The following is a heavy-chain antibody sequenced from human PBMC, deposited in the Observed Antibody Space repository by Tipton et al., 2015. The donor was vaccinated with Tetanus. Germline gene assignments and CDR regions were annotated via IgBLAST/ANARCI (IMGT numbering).Heavy chain of an antibody. CDR1: GGSISSGGYY. V-gene: IGHV4-31*03. CDR2: IYYSGST. Sequence: TLSLTCTVSGGSISSGGYYWSWIRQHPGKGLEWIGDIYYSGSTYYNPSLKSRVTISVDTSKNQFSLKLNSVTAADTAVYYCARDQARGARGWNYFDHWGQGTLVTASS. D-gene: IGHD1-26*01. CDR3: ARDQARGARGWNYFDH. J-gene: IGHJ4*02.